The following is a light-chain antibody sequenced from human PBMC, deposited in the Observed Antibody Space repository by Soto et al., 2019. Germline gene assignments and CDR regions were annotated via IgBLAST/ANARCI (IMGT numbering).Light chain of an antibody. CDR3: YSYAGRNIWV. V-gene: IGLV2-8*01. CDR1: GSDIGAYNF. CDR2: GVT. Sequence: QSALAQPPSASGSPGQSVTISCTGSGSDIGAYNFVSWYQQHPGKAPKLMIFGVTERPSGVPDRFSGSKSGNTASLTVSGLQADDEAVYYCYSYAGRNIWVFGGWTQLPVL. J-gene: IGLJ3*02.